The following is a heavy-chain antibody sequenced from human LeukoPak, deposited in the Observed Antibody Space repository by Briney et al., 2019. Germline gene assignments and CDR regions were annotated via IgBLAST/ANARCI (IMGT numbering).Heavy chain of an antibody. J-gene: IGHJ4*02. V-gene: IGHV1-2*02. Sequence: ASVKVSCKASGYTFTGYYMHWVRQAPGQGLEWMGWINPNSGGTNYAQKFQGRVTMTRDTSISTAYMELSRLRSDDTALYYCAIDHYGSGSYPDYWGQGTLVTVSS. D-gene: IGHD3-10*01. CDR3: AIDHYGSGSYPDY. CDR2: INPNSGGT. CDR1: GYTFTGYY.